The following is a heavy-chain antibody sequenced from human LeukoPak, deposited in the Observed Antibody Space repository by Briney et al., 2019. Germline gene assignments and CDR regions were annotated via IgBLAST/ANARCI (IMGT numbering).Heavy chain of an antibody. V-gene: IGHV4-39*01. CDR2: MYYSGNI. CDR3: ARTLGWASSRYPFDG. CDR1: GGSISSSNYY. J-gene: IGHJ4*02. Sequence: SETLSLTCTVSGGSISSSNYYWGWIRQPPGKGLEWFGSMYYSGNIDYNPSLKSRVTISVDTSKNQFSLKVNSVTAADTAVYYCARTLGWASSRYPFDGWGQGTLVTVSS. D-gene: IGHD3-16*02.